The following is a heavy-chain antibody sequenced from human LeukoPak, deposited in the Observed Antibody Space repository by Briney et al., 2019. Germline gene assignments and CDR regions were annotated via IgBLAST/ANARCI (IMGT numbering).Heavy chain of an antibody. CDR2: ISYDGSNK. CDR1: GFTFSSYA. V-gene: IGHV3-30*04. J-gene: IGHJ6*02. D-gene: IGHD2-15*01. CDR3: AKDGSGRYCSGGSCSSYYYGMDV. Sequence: GSLRLSCAASGFTFSSYAMHWFRQAPGKGLEWLVVISYDGSNKYYADSVKGRFTISRDNSKNTLYLQMISLRAEDTAVYYCAKDGSGRYCSGGSCSSYYYGMDVWGQGTKVT.